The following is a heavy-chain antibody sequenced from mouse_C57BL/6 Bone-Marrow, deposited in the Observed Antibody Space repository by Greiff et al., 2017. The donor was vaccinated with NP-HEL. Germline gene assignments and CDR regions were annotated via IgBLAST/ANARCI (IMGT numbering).Heavy chain of an antibody. Sequence: EVHLVESEGGLVQPGSSMKLSCTASGFTFSDYYMAWVRQVPEKGLEWVANINYDGSSTYYLDSLKSRFIISRDNAKNILYLQMSSLKSEDTATYYCARDNYGSSWDWYFDVWGTGTTVTVSS. CDR3: ARDNYGSSWDWYFDV. J-gene: IGHJ1*03. V-gene: IGHV5-16*01. CDR2: INYDGSST. D-gene: IGHD1-1*01. CDR1: GFTFSDYY.